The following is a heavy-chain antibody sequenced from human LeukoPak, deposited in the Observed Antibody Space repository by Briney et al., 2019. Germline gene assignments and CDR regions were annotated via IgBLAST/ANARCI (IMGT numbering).Heavy chain of an antibody. CDR2: ISLRGLT. V-gene: IGHV4-4*02. CDR1: AGSISSTNW. CDR3: SSESGAYCPFGY. Sequence: SETLSLTCGVSAGSISSTNWWSWVRQPPGQGLEWIGEISLRGLTNYNPSLKSRVTMSVDKSNNFLTLNLTSVTAADTAVYYCSSESGAYCPFGYWGQGALVTVAS. J-gene: IGHJ4*02. D-gene: IGHD1-26*01.